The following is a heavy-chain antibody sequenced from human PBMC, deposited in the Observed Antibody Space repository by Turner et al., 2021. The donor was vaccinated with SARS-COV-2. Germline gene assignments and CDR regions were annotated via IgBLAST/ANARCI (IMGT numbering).Heavy chain of an antibody. CDR2: ISAYNGNT. J-gene: IGHJ4*02. Sequence: QLQLFLSVAEVKKPVASVKVSCKASGYTFTSYGISWVRQAPGQGLEWMGWISAYNGNTNYAQKIQGRVNMTRDTSQRKANKELRSLRSDDKAVYYCARDSLEAGTDYFDYWGQGTLVTVSS. CDR1: GYTFTSYG. D-gene: IGHD6-19*01. V-gene: IGHV1-18*01. CDR3: ARDSLEAGTDYFDY.